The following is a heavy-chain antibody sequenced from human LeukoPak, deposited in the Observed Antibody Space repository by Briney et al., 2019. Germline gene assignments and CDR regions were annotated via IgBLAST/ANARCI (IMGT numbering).Heavy chain of an antibody. CDR3: AIEISRLVIHAFDL. J-gene: IGHJ3*01. Sequence: GGSLRLSCAASGFTFSSYEMNWVRQAPGKGLEWVSYISSSGSTIYYADSVKGRFTISRDNPKNTVYLQMNSLSTEDTAVYYCAIEISRLVIHAFDLWGQGTMVSVSS. CDR2: ISSSGSTI. CDR1: GFTFSSYE. D-gene: IGHD3-9*01. V-gene: IGHV3-48*03.